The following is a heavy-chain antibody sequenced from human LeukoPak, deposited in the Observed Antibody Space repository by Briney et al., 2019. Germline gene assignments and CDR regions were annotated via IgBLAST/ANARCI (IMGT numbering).Heavy chain of an antibody. V-gene: IGHV3-74*01. CDR2: IKGDGIST. CDR3: AKDHYWSIDY. J-gene: IGHJ4*02. Sequence: GSLKLSCATSGFDFSSKWMHWVRHAPGQGLVWVSRIKGDGISTNYADSVKGRFTISRDIAKNTLYLQMNSLRAEDTGVYYCAKDHYWSIDYWGRGTLVTVSS. CDR1: GFDFSSKW. D-gene: IGHD3-3*01.